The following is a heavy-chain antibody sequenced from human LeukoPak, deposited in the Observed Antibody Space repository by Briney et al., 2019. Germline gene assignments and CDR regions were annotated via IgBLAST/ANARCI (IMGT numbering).Heavy chain of an antibody. V-gene: IGHV4-34*01. CDR3: ARHRNSGSYFRVWFDP. J-gene: IGHJ5*02. CDR2: INHSGST. Sequence: SETLSLTCTVSGGSINSYYWSWIRQPPGKGLEWIGEINHSGSTNYNPSLKSRFTISVDTSKNQFSLKLSSVTAADTAVYYCARHRNSGSYFRVWFDPWGQGTLVTVSS. D-gene: IGHD1-26*01. CDR1: GGSINSYY.